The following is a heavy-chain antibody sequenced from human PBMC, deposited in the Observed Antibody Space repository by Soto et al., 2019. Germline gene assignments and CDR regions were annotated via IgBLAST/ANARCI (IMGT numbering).Heavy chain of an antibody. CDR1: GFTFSSYA. CDR3: AKLVPSGGIAARPKGAFDI. Sequence: GGSLRLSCAASGFTFSSYAMSWVRQAPGKGLEWVSAISGSGGSTYYADPLKGRFTISRANSKNTLYLQMNSLRAEETAVYYCAKLVPSGGIAARPKGAFDIWGQGTMVTVSS. D-gene: IGHD6-6*01. V-gene: IGHV3-23*01. CDR2: ISGSGGST. J-gene: IGHJ3*02.